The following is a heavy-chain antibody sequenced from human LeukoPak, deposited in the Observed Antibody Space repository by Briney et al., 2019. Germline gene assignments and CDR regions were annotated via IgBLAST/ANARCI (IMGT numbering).Heavy chain of an antibody. D-gene: IGHD3-3*01. Sequence: PGGSLRLSCAASGFTFSRYWMSWVRQAPGKGLEWVANIKQDGSEKYYVDSVKGRFTISRDNAKNSLYLQMNSLRAEDTAVYYCARDRGARTIFGVVIPFDYWGQGTPVTVSS. J-gene: IGHJ4*02. CDR3: ARDRGARTIFGVVIPFDY. V-gene: IGHV3-7*01. CDR2: IKQDGSEK. CDR1: GFTFSRYW.